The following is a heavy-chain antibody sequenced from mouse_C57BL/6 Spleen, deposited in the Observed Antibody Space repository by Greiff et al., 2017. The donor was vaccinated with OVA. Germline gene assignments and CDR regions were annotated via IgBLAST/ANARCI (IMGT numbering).Heavy chain of an antibody. Sequence: QVHVKQPGAELVKPGASVKVSCKASGYTFTSYWMHWVKQRPGQGLEWIGRIHPSDSDTNYHQKFKGKATLTVDKSSSTAYMQLSSLTSEDSAVYYCAIEGYYYGSGTLAYWGQGTLVTVSA. V-gene: IGHV1-74*01. D-gene: IGHD1-1*01. CDR3: AIEGYYYGSGTLAY. CDR2: IHPSDSDT. J-gene: IGHJ3*01. CDR1: GYTFTSYW.